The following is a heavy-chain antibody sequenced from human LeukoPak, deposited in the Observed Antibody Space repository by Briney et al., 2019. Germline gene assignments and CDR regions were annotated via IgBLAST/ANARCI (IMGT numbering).Heavy chain of an antibody. CDR1: GYPISSGYF. CDR2: IFHDGRT. Sequence: SETLSLSCEVSGYPISSGYFWAWIRQSPGKGLEVIAGIFHDGRTYYNPSLQSRVTISVDTFRNRFSLKLKSMTAADAAVYYCARDIGWTKGPFDYWGQGTLVTVSS. J-gene: IGHJ4*02. V-gene: IGHV4-38-2*01. D-gene: IGHD2-15*01. CDR3: ARDIGWTKGPFDY.